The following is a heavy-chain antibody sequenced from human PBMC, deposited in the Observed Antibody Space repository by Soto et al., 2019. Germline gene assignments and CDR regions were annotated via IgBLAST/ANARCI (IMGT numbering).Heavy chain of an antibody. CDR3: AREGDYGDYGSDY. CDR2: IYYSGST. Sequence: SETLSLTCTVSGGSISSGGYYWSWIRQFPGKGLEWIGYIYYSGSTYYNPSLKSRVTISVDTSKNQFSLKLSSVTAADTAVYYCAREGDYGDYGSDYWGQGTLVTVSS. J-gene: IGHJ4*02. V-gene: IGHV4-31*03. D-gene: IGHD4-17*01. CDR1: GGSISSGGYY.